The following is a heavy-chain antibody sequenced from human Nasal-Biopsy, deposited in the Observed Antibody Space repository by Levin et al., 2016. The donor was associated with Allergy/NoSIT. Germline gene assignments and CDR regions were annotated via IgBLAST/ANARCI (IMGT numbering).Heavy chain of an antibody. CDR3: ARGRAIAVAATLGY. J-gene: IGHJ4*02. CDR2: ISGRGINT. D-gene: IGHD6-19*01. Sequence: GESLKISCAASGFTFRSYDMHWIRQAPGKGLEWVSGISGRGINTYYADSVKGRFTISRDNSKNTLYLQMNSLRVEDTAVYYCARGRAIAVAATLGYWGQGTRVTVSS. V-gene: IGHV3-23*01. CDR1: GFTFRSYD.